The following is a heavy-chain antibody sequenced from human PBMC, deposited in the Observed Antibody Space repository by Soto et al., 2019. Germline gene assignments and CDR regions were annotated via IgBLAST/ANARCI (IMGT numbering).Heavy chain of an antibody. D-gene: IGHD2-2*01. V-gene: IGHV3-74*01. CDR2: INSDGSST. Sequence: GGSLRLSCTASGFTFSRHAMTWVRQAPGKGLVWVSRINSDGSSTSYADSVKGRFTISRDNAKNTLYLQMNSLRAEDKAVYYWARDLVVDDYWGQGTLVTVSS. CDR3: ARDLVVDDY. CDR1: GFTFSRHA. J-gene: IGHJ4*02.